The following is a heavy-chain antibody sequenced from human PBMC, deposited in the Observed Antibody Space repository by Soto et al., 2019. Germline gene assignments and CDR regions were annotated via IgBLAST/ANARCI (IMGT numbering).Heavy chain of an antibody. CDR1: GYSFTSYW. Sequence: GESLKISCKGSGYSFTSYWIGWVRQMPGKGLEWMGIIYPGDSDTRYSPSFQGQVTISADKSISTAYLQWSSLKAADTAVYYCARGKLGIYFYYGLDVWGQGTTVTVSS. CDR2: IYPGDSDT. D-gene: IGHD7-27*01. V-gene: IGHV5-51*01. CDR3: ARGKLGIYFYYGLDV. J-gene: IGHJ6*02.